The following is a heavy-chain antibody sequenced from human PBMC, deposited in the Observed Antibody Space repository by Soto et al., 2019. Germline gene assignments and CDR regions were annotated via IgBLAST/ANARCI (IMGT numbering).Heavy chain of an antibody. CDR1: GFSLSTSGVG. D-gene: IGHD6-13*01. V-gene: IGHV2-5*02. CDR2: IYWDDDK. J-gene: IGHJ4*02. Sequence: QITLKESGPTLVKPTQTLTLTCTFSGFSLSTSGVGVGWIRQSPGKALEWRALIYWDDDKRYSPSLKSRLTTTKDTSKNQVVLTMTHMDPVDTATYDCAHENLAAAAPSFDYWGQGTLVTVAS. CDR3: AHENLAAAAPSFDY.